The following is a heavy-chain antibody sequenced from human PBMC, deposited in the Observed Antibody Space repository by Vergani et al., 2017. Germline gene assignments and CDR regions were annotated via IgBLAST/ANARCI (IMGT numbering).Heavy chain of an antibody. J-gene: IGHJ4*02. D-gene: IGHD2-21*02. CDR1: GFTVSSNY. Sequence: EVQLVESGGGLVQPGGSLRLSCAASGFTVSSNYMSWVRQAPGKGLEWVSVIYSGGSTYYADSVKGRFTISRDNSKNTLYLQMSSLRAEDTAVYYCAREAYCGGDCYCDYWGQGTLVTVSS. CDR2: IYSGGST. CDR3: AREAYCGGDCYCDY. V-gene: IGHV3-66*02.